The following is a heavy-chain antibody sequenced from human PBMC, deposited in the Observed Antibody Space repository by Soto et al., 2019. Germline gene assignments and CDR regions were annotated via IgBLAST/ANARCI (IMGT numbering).Heavy chain of an antibody. CDR2: ISSDGSST. CDR3: ARCWDYYDSSSYFSGDAFDI. CDR1: GFTFSSYW. Sequence: EVQLVEPGGGLVQPGGSLRLSCEASGFTFSSYWMHWVRQGPGKELVWVSRISSDGSSTNYADSVKGRFTISRDNAKNTLYMQMNSLRAEATAVYYCARCWDYYDSSSYFSGDAFDIWGHGTMVTVSS. J-gene: IGHJ3*02. D-gene: IGHD3-22*01. V-gene: IGHV3-74*01.